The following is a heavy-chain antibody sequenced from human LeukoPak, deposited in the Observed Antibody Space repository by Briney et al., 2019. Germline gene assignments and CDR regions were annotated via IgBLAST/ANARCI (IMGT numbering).Heavy chain of an antibody. D-gene: IGHD3-3*01. CDR3: ARDQGLWVGFWSGYYDL. V-gene: IGHV3-30*09. CDR2: ISDNGNYK. Sequence: GGPLRLSCAASGFTFSNYAMHWVRLAPGKGLEWVTIISDNGNYKYYADSVQGRFAISRDSSKNTLYLQMNSLRAEDTAVYYCARDQGLWVGFWSGYYDLWGQGTLVTVSS. J-gene: IGHJ4*02. CDR1: GFTFSNYA.